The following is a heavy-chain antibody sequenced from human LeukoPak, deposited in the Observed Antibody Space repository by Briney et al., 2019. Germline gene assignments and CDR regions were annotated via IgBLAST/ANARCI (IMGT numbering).Heavy chain of an antibody. Sequence: PGESLHISCQRSGYSFTTYWIGWVRPMRGKGLEWMGIIYPGDSDASFSTSFQGQVTISAGKSTSTACLQWSSLKASDNTMYYCARARYCSGGSCYAEYWGGGTRVTVSS. CDR2: IYPGDSDA. CDR1: GYSFTTYW. CDR3: ARARYCSGGSCYAEY. D-gene: IGHD2-15*01. J-gene: IGHJ4*02. V-gene: IGHV5-51*01.